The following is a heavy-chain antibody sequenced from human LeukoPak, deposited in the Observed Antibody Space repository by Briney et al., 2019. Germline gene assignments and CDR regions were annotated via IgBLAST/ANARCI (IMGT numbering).Heavy chain of an antibody. D-gene: IGHD3-3*01. J-gene: IGHJ5*02. CDR2: ISGSGGST. CDR3: AKAKPFGVVISWFDP. Sequence: GGSLRLSCAASEFTFSSYVMSWVRQAPGKGLEWVSAISGSGGSTYYADSVKGRFTISRDNSKNTLYLQMNSLRAEDTAVYYCAKAKPFGVVISWFDPWGQGTLVTVSS. V-gene: IGHV3-23*01. CDR1: EFTFSSYV.